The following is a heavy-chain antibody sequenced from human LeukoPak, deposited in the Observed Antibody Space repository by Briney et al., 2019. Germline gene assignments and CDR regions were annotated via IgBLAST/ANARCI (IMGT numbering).Heavy chain of an antibody. J-gene: IGHJ3*02. D-gene: IGHD3-22*01. V-gene: IGHV4-4*07. CDR1: GGSISSYY. CDR2: IYTSGST. Sequence: SETLFLTCTASGGSISSYYWSWIRQPAGKGLEWIGRIYTSGSTNYNPSLKSRVTMSVDTSNNQFSLKLSSVTAADTAVYYCARAKTTTLVVITTFHAFDIWGQGTMVTVSS. CDR3: ARAKTTTLVVITTFHAFDI.